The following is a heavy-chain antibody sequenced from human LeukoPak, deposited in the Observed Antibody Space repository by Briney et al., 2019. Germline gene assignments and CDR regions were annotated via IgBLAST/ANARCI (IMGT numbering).Heavy chain of an antibody. CDR1: GGTFSSYA. Sequence: SVKVSCKASGGTFSSYAISWVRQAPGQGLEWMGRIIPILGIANYAQKFQGRVTITADKSTSTAYMELSSLRSEDTAVYYYARDSMVRGVIILLDYWGQGTLVTVSS. CDR3: ARDSMVRGVIILLDY. V-gene: IGHV1-69*04. CDR2: IIPILGIA. D-gene: IGHD3-10*01. J-gene: IGHJ4*02.